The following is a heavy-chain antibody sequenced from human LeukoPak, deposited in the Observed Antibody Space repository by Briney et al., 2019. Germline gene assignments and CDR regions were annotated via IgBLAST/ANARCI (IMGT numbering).Heavy chain of an antibody. J-gene: IGHJ3*02. CDR1: GYTFTRYG. CDR3: ARATLRFLEWLLSTPAETDAFDI. V-gene: IGHV1-18*01. Sequence: GASVKVSCKASGYTFTRYGISWVRQAPGQGLEWMGWISAYNGNTNYAQKLQGRVTMTTDTSTSTAYMELRSLRSDDTAVYDCARATLRFLEWLLSTPAETDAFDIWGQGTTVTVSS. CDR2: ISAYNGNT. D-gene: IGHD3-3*01.